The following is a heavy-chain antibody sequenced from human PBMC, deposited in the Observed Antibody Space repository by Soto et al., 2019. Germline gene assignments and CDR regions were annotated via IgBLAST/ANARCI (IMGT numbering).Heavy chain of an antibody. V-gene: IGHV3-23*01. Sequence: EVQVLGSGGGLVQPGGSLRLSCAATGFTFSDFAMSWVRQAPGKGLEWVSRIYGGGNGPHYADSVKGRVTISRDNSKNTLYLQMNSLRAEDTAVYYCAKMEGMDTWAYSFDYWGQGTLVTVSS. CDR2: IYGGGNGP. CDR3: AKMEGMDTWAYSFDY. J-gene: IGHJ4*02. D-gene: IGHD5-18*01. CDR1: GFTFSDFA.